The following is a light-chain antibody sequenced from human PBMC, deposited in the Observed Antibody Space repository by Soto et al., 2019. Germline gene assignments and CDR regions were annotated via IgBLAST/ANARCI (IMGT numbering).Light chain of an antibody. Sequence: RMTQSPCTLSEYLRERVPITCRASQTISSWLAWYQQKPGKAPKLLIYKASTLKSGVPSRFSGSGSGTEFTLTISSLQPDDFATYYCQHYNSYSEAFGQGTKVDI. V-gene: IGKV1-5*03. J-gene: IGKJ1*01. CDR2: KAS. CDR1: QTISSW. CDR3: QHYNSYSEA.